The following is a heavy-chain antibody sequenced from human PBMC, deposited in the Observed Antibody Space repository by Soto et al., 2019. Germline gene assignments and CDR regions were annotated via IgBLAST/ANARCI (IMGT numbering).Heavy chain of an antibody. Sequence: SVKVSCKASGGTFSSYAISWVRQAPGQGLEWMGGIIPIFGTANYAQKFQGRVTITAXXXXSXAXMXLSSLRSEDTAVYYCARDPRIAGYYYGMVVWG. CDR3: ARDPRIAGYYYGMVV. J-gene: IGHJ6*02. CDR2: IIPIFGTA. CDR1: GGTFSSYA. D-gene: IGHD6-13*01. V-gene: IGHV1-69*13.